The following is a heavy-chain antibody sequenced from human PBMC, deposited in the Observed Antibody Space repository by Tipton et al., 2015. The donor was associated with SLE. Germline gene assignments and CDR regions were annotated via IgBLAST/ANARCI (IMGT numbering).Heavy chain of an antibody. CDR1: GYSISSDCY. J-gene: IGHJ4*02. Sequence: TLSLTCAVSGYSISSDCYWGWSRLPPGKGLEWFGCIYYSGSTYYNPSLKSRVTISVDTSKNQFSLKLSSVTAADTAVYYCARLGGYYDSSGYSYYFDYWGQGTLVTASS. CDR3: ARLGGYYDSSGYSYYFDY. V-gene: IGHV4-38-2*01. D-gene: IGHD3-22*01. CDR2: IYYSGST.